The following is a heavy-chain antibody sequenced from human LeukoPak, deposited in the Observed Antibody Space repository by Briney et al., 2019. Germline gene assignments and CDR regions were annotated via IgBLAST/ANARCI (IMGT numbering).Heavy chain of an antibody. CDR3: ASSRDYGDYEGNWFDP. J-gene: IGHJ5*02. CDR1: GFTVSSNY. D-gene: IGHD4-17*01. CDR2: IYSGGST. Sequence: GGSLRLSWAASGFTVSSNYMSWVRQAPGKGLEWVSVIYSGGSTYYADSVKGRFTISRDNSKNTLYLQMNSLRAEDTAVYYCASSRDYGDYEGNWFDPWGQGTLVTVSS. V-gene: IGHV3-66*01.